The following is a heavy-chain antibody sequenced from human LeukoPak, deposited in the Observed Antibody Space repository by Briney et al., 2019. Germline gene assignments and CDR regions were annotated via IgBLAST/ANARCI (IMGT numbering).Heavy chain of an antibody. Sequence: SVKVSCKASGGTFSSYAISWVRQAPGQGLEWMGGIIPIFGTANYAQKFQGRVTITADESTSTAYMELSSLRSEDTAVYYCARGWVLATGAFALWGQGTMVTVSS. J-gene: IGHJ3*01. D-gene: IGHD1-1*01. CDR1: GGTFSSYA. CDR2: IIPIFGTA. V-gene: IGHV1-69*13. CDR3: ARGWVLATGAFAL.